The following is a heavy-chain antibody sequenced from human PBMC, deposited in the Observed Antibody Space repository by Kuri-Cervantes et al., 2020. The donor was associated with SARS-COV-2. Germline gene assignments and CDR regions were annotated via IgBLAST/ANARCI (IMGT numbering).Heavy chain of an antibody. D-gene: IGHD2-15*01. CDR1: GFTFSSNA. J-gene: IGHJ6*03. Sequence: GGSLRLSCAASGFTFSSNAMSWVRQAPGKELEWVSGLSGSGVSTYYAESVKGRFTISRDNSKNTLYLHMDSLRAEDSAVYSCARGGLCSGGSCYHYSYYMDVWGKGTTVTVSS. CDR2: LSGSGVST. V-gene: IGHV3-23*01. CDR3: ARGGLCSGGSCYHYSYYMDV.